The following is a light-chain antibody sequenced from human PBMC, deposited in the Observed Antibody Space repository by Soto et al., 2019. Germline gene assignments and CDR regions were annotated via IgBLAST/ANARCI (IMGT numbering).Light chain of an antibody. CDR3: QQRGNWPWT. CDR1: QSVSSN. J-gene: IGKJ1*01. V-gene: IGKV3-11*01. Sequence: EVVMTQSPATLSVSPGERATLSCRASQSVSSNLAWYQQKPGQAPRLLIYDASHRATGIPARFSGSGSGTDFTLTISSLEPEDFAVYYCQQRGNWPWTFGQGTKVDIK. CDR2: DAS.